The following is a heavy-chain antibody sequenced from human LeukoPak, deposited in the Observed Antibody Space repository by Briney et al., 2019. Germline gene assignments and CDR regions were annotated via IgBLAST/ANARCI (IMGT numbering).Heavy chain of an antibody. J-gene: IGHJ3*02. V-gene: IGHV3-20*04. D-gene: IGHD3-10*01. CDR2: LSWNGGIT. CDR1: GFTFDDHG. Sequence: PGGSLRLSCAASGFTFDDHGMNWVRQGPGKGLEWVSGLSWNGGITGYADSVKGRFVISRDNAKKSLYLQMNLLSAEDTALYYCVRDESYGAFDIWGQGTRVIVSS. CDR3: VRDESYGAFDI.